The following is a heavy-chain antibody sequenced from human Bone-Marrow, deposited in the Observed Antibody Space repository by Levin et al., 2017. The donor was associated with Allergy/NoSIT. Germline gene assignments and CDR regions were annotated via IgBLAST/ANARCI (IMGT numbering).Heavy chain of an antibody. V-gene: IGHV4-59*08. Sequence: GSLRLSCTVSGGSFTSYYWSWIRQPPGRRLEWIGYIFSSGTTNYNPSLKSRVTISIDTSKTQFSLTLNSVTAADTAVYYCARQNGFEAFDLWGRGTLVTVSS. CDR2: IFSSGTT. D-gene: IGHD5-24*01. CDR3: ARQNGFEAFDL. CDR1: GGSFTSYY. J-gene: IGHJ3*01.